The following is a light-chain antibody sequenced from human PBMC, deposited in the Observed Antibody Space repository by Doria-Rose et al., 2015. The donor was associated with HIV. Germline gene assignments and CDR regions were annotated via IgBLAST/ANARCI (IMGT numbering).Light chain of an antibody. V-gene: IGKV1-39*01. CDR3: QQSCRIPLS. Sequence: IHGSPAPSSLAASVGDGVSITCRASQSISTYLNWYQQKPGKAPKLLIYAASSLQSGVPSRFSGSGSGTDFTLTISSLQPEDFATLCRQQSCRIPLSIGGGCKGES. CDR1: QSISTY. CDR2: AAS. J-gene: IGKJ4*01.